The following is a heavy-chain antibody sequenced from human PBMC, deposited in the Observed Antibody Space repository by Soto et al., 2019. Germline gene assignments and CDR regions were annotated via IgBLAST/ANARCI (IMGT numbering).Heavy chain of an antibody. CDR1: GDSISSYY. Sequence: QVQLQESGPGLVKPSETLSLTCAVSGDSISSYYCMWIRQPPGKGLESIGYLYYGRSATYNPSLTSRVTCSVDTSTNQCSLTLSSMTAADTAVYYCALRSMAVVPEYWGQGTLVTVSS. J-gene: IGHJ4*02. D-gene: IGHD3-22*01. V-gene: IGHV4-59*01. CDR2: LYYGRSA. CDR3: ALRSMAVVPEY.